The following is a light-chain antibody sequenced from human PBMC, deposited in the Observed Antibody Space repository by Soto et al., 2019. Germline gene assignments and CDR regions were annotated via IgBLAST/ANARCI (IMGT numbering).Light chain of an antibody. Sequence: SYELTQPPSVSVAPGKTARITCGGNNIGSKSVHWYQQKPGQAPVLVIYYDSDRPSGIPERFSGSNSGNTATLTISRVEAGDEADYSCQVWDSSSDRVFGGGTKLTVL. CDR2: YDS. CDR3: QVWDSSSDRV. J-gene: IGLJ3*02. CDR1: NIGSKS. V-gene: IGLV3-21*04.